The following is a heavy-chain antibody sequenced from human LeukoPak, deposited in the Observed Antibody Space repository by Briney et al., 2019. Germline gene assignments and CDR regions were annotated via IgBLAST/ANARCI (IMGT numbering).Heavy chain of an antibody. V-gene: IGHV1-69*01. Sequence: SVKVSCKASGGTFSSYAITWVRQAPGQGLEWMGGIIPIFGTANYAQKFQGRVTITADESTSTAYMELSSLRSEDTAVYYCARGEGREDIVVVPAAMFDYWGQGPWSPSPQ. CDR3: ARGEGREDIVVVPAAMFDY. CDR2: IIPIFGTA. CDR1: GGTFSSYA. D-gene: IGHD2-2*01. J-gene: IGHJ4*02.